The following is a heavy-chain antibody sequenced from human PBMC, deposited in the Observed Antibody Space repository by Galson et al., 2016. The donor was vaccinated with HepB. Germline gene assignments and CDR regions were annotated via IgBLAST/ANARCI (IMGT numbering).Heavy chain of an antibody. Sequence: GQGLEWIGEMYHSGSTFYNPSLKSRVTISIDKSKNQFSLRLTSVTAADTAIYYCARDRPHYGMDVWGQGTTVTVSS. CDR3: ARDRPHYGMDV. V-gene: IGHV4-4*02. CDR2: MYHSGST. J-gene: IGHJ6*02.